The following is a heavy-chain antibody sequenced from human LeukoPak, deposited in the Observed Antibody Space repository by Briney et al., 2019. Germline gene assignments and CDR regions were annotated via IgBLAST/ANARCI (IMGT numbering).Heavy chain of an antibody. J-gene: IGHJ4*02. CDR1: GFTFISYG. Sequence: GGSLRLSCAASGFTFISYGMHWVRQAPGKGLEWVAIIWSDGSNKYYADSVKGRFTISREDSKNTVYLQMNSLRADDTAVYYCARVRGRCSGDSCYSDYWGQGTLVTVSS. CDR3: ARVRGRCSGDSCYSDY. CDR2: IWSDGSNK. V-gene: IGHV3-33*01. D-gene: IGHD2-15*01.